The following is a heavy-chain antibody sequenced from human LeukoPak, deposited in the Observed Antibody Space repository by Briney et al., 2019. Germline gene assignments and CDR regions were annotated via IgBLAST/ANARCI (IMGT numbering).Heavy chain of an antibody. Sequence: GGSLRLSCAAFGFPLSSYAMSWVRQAPGKGLEWVSATSSSDAGTYHADSVRGRFTISRDNSKNTLYLQMNSLRPEDTAVYYCARDLGGYCSGDSCYPPFLDYWGQGTLVTVSS. CDR2: TSSSDAGT. V-gene: IGHV3-23*01. CDR3: ARDLGGYCSGDSCYPPFLDY. J-gene: IGHJ4*02. D-gene: IGHD2-15*01. CDR1: GFPLSSYA.